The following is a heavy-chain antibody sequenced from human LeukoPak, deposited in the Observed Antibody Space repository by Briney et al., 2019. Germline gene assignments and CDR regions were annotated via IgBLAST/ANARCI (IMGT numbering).Heavy chain of an antibody. D-gene: IGHD3-10*01. Sequence: GGSLRLSCTASGFTFSNYAMSWVRQAPGKGLEWVSAISGSGGSTYYADSVKGRFTISRDNSKNTLYLQMNSLRAEDTAAYYCAKEGTYYYGSGSYQYYFDYWGQGTLVTVSS. CDR2: ISGSGGST. CDR1: GFTFSNYA. V-gene: IGHV3-23*01. CDR3: AKEGTYYYGSGSYQYYFDY. J-gene: IGHJ4*02.